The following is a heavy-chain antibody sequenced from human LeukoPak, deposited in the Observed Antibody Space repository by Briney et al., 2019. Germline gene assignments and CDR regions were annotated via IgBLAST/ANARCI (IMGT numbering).Heavy chain of an antibody. CDR1: GYTFTGYY. CDR3: ARDLPYDFWSGYYGY. J-gene: IGHJ4*02. V-gene: IGHV1-24*01. D-gene: IGHD3-3*01. CDR2: FDPEDGET. Sequence: ASVKVSCKASGYTFTGYYMHWVRQAPGKGLEWMGGFDPEDGETIYAQKFQGRVTMTEDKSTSTAYMELSSLRSEDTAVYYCARDLPYDFWSGYYGYWGQGTLVTVSS.